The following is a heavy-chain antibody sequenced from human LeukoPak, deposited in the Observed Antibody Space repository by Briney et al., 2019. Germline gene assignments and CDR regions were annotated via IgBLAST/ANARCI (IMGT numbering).Heavy chain of an antibody. D-gene: IGHD2-21*02. Sequence: GGSLRLSCAASGFIFSSCDMSWVRQAPGKGLEWDSAISGSGVGTNYADSVKGRFTISRDNSKNTLYLQMNSLRAEDTAVYYCAKVGSNGDWMDYYFGYWGQGTLVTVSS. CDR3: AKVGSNGDWMDYYFGY. CDR1: GFIFSSCD. J-gene: IGHJ4*02. V-gene: IGHV3-23*01. CDR2: ISGSGVGT.